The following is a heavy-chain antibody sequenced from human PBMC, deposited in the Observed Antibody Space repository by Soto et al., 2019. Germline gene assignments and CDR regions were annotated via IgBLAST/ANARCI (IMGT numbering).Heavy chain of an antibody. J-gene: IGHJ6*02. V-gene: IGHV4-4*07. CDR2: IYTTGST. Sequence: SETLSLTCTVSGGSISSYYWSWIRQPAGKGLEWIGRIYTTGSTNYNPSLKSRVTMSVDTSKNQFSLKLSSVTAADTAVYYCARGGYYDFWSGPKSTYYYGMDVWGQGTTVTVSS. CDR3: ARGGYYDFWSGPKSTYYYGMDV. D-gene: IGHD3-3*01. CDR1: GGSISSYY.